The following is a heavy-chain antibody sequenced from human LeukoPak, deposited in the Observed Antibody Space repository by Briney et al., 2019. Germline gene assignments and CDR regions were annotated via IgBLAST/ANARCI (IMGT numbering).Heavy chain of an antibody. V-gene: IGHV1-2*02. CDR3: ASRSSWDLYYFDY. Sequence: ASVKVSCKASGYTFTGYYMHWVRQAPGQGLEWMGWINPNSGGTNYAQKFQGRVTMTRDTSISTAYMELSRLRSEDTAVYYCASRSSWDLYYFDYWGQGTLVTVSS. CDR2: INPNSGGT. J-gene: IGHJ4*02. CDR1: GYTFTGYY. D-gene: IGHD6-13*01.